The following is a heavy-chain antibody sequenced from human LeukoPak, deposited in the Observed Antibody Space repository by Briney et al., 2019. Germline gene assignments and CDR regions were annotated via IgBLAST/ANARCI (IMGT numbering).Heavy chain of an antibody. CDR1: GFTFSSYS. CDR2: ISSSSSYI. V-gene: IGHV3-21*01. J-gene: IGHJ6*03. Sequence: PGGSLRLSCAASGFTFSSYSMNWVRQAPGKGLEWVSSISSSSSYIYYADSVKGRFTISRDNAKNSLYLQMNSLRAEDTAVYYCARDTRGITVAGYYYYFYMDVWGKGTTVTVSS. CDR3: ARDTRGITVAGYYYYFYMDV. D-gene: IGHD6-19*01.